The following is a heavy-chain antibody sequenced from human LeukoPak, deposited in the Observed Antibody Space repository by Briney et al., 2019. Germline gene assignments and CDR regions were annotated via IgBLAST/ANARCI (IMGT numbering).Heavy chain of an antibody. V-gene: IGHV3-9*03. D-gene: IGHD3-10*01. CDR1: GFTFDNYA. CDR2: ITWNSGTI. CDR3: AKSGSYSSPYYFDY. J-gene: IGHJ4*02. Sequence: GGSLRLSCAASGFTFDNYAMHWVRQAPGKGLGWVSGITWNSGTIDYANSVKGRFTISRDNAKNSLYLQMNSLRAEDMALYYCAKSGSYSSPYYFDYWGQGTLVTVSS.